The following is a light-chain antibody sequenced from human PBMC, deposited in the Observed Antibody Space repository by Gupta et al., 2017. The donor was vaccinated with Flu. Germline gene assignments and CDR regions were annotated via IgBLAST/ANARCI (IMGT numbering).Light chain of an antibody. J-gene: IGKJ2*01. CDR3: QHYCTSLT. CDR2: GAS. V-gene: IGKV3-20*01. Sequence: SPGTLSLSPGERATLSCRVSQSVASYLVWYQQKPGQAPRLIIYGASSIAMGNTDRFSGRGCGKDFSLTKSRREHEDFAVYYCQHYCTSLTFGQGTRLEIK. CDR1: QSVASY.